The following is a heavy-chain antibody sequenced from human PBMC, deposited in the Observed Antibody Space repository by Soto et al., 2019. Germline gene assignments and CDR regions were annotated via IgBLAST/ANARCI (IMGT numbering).Heavy chain of an antibody. D-gene: IGHD3-10*01. V-gene: IGHV5-10-1*01. Sequence: GESLKISCKGSGYSFTSYWISWVLQMPGKGLEWMGRIDPSDSYTNYSPSFQGHVTISADKSISTAYLQWSSLKASDTAMYYCALTHMVRGDSSIPYYYYGMDVWGKGTTVTVSS. CDR2: IDPSDSYT. J-gene: IGHJ6*04. CDR3: ALTHMVRGDSSIPYYYYGMDV. CDR1: GYSFTSYW.